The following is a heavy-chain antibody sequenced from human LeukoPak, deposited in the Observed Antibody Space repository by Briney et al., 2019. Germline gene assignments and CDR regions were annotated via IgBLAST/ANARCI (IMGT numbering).Heavy chain of an antibody. Sequence: SETLSLTCTVSGGSISSSSYYWGWIRQPPGKGLEWIGSIYYSGSTYYNPSLKSRVTISVDTSKNQFSLKLSSVTAADTAVYYCARENAARVGGNYYYYYMDVWGKGTTVTVSS. CDR1: GGSISSSSYY. CDR2: IYYSGST. J-gene: IGHJ6*03. D-gene: IGHD6-6*01. CDR3: ARENAARVGGNYYYYYMDV. V-gene: IGHV4-39*07.